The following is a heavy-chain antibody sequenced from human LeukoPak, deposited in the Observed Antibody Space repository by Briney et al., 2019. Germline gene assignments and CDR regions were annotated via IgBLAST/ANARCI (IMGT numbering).Heavy chain of an antibody. CDR2: VTSAGNT. J-gene: IGHJ4*02. V-gene: IGHV3-23*01. CDR1: GFTFSTYG. Sequence: GGSLRLSCAASGFTFSTYGMSWVRQAPGKGLEWVSSVTSAGNTYYAASVRGRFTISRDNSGNTLYLQMISLRAEDTAVYYCATKTAFDYWGQGTLVTVSS. CDR3: ATKTAFDY. D-gene: IGHD1-14*01.